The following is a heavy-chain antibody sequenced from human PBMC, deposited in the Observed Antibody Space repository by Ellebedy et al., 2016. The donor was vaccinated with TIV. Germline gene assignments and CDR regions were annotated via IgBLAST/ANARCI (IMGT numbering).Heavy chain of an antibody. CDR1: GFTFSSYS. J-gene: IGHJ3*02. V-gene: IGHV3-21*01. Sequence: GGSLRLSCAASGFTFSSYSMNWVRQAPGKGLEWVSSISSSSSYIYYADSVKGRCTISRDNAKHSLDLQMTSLRAEGTAVYYCARGGVAATPGNAFDIWGQGTMVTVSS. D-gene: IGHD2-15*01. CDR2: ISSSSSYI. CDR3: ARGGVAATPGNAFDI.